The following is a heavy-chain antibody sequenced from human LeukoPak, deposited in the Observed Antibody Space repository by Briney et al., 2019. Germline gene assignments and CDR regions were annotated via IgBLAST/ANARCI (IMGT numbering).Heavy chain of an antibody. CDR1: GFSLSTSGVG. V-gene: IGHV2-5*02. CDR2: IYWDDDK. J-gene: IGHJ4*02. Sequence: SGPTLVNPTQTLTLTCTFSGFSLSTSGVGVGWIRQPPGKALEWLALIYWDDDKRYSPSLKSRLTITKDTSKNQVVRTMTNMDPVDTATYYCAHRRLEGAGNWYGGIDFWGQGTLVTVSS. D-gene: IGHD6-13*01. CDR3: AHRRLEGAGNWYGGIDF.